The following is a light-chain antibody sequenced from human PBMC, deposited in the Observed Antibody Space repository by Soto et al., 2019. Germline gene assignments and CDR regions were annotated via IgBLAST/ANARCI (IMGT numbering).Light chain of an antibody. J-gene: IGLJ2*01. CDR1: SSNIGAGYD. CDR2: GNN. V-gene: IGLV1-40*01. CDR3: HSYDNSLTAHVV. Sequence: QSVLTQPPSVSGAPGQRVTISCTGSSSNIGAGYDVHWYQQLPGAAPKLLIHGNNNRPSGVPDRFSGSKSGTSASLAITGLQPEDEADYYCHSYDNSLTAHVVFGGGTQLTVL.